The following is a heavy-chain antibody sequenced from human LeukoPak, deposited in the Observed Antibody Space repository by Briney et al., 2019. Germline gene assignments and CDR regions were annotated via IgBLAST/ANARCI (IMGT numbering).Heavy chain of an antibody. CDR3: ARAWTNGVCYLDY. V-gene: IGHV4-34*01. CDR2: INHSGST. CDR1: GGSFSGYY. D-gene: IGHD2-8*01. J-gene: IGHJ4*02. Sequence: SETLSLTCAVYGGSFSGYYWSWIRQPPGKGLEWIGEINHSGSTNYNPSLKSRVTISVDTSKNQFSLKLSSVTAADTAVYYCARAWTNGVCYLDYWGQGTLVTVS.